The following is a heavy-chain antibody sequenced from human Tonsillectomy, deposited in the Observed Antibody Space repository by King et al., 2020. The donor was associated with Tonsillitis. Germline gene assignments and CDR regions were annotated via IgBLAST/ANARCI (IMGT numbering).Heavy chain of an antibody. V-gene: IGHV3-21*01. J-gene: IGHJ4*01. CDR2: ISSSSSYI. CDR3: AGEGATAPFDY. CDR1: GFTFSSYS. Sequence: VQLVESGGGLVKPGGSLRLSCAASGFTFSSYSMNWVRQAPGKGLEWVSSISSSSSYIYYADSVKGRFTISRDNAKNSLYLQMNSLRAEDTAVYYCAGEGATAPFDYWGHGTLVTVSS. D-gene: IGHD5-18*01.